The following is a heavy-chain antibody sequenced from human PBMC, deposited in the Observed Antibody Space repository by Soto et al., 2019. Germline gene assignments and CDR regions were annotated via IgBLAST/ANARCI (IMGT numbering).Heavy chain of an antibody. D-gene: IGHD5-18*01. CDR2: IQQRWST. V-gene: IGHV4-34*01. Sequence: PSETPSLPGALSRGSLSGYYWSWFRQPPGKGLGGIGAIQQRWSTNHNPSLKRRDTISVDTAKKQFSLKGGFVTGAGTAVYYCASGLGDSYGLYLFDYWGQGILVTGSS. J-gene: IGHJ4*02. CDR1: RGSLSGYY. CDR3: ASGLGDSYGLYLFDY.